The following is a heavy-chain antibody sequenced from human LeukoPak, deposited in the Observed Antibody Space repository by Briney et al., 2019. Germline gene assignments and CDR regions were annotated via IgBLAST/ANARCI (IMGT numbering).Heavy chain of an antibody. V-gene: IGHV1-18*01. CDR1: GYTFTNYD. J-gene: IGHJ4*02. D-gene: IGHD4-23*01. Sequence: GASVKVSCKASGYTFTNYDITWVRQAPGQGLEWMGRNTNYAQKHQGRVTMTTDTSTSTAFMELMSLRSDDTAVYYCARVGYSGNFIDYWGQGTLVTVSS. CDR3: ARVGYSGNFIDY. CDR2: NT.